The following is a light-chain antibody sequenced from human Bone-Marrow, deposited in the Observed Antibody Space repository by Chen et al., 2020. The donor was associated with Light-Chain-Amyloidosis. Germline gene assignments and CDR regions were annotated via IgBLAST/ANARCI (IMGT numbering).Light chain of an antibody. Sequence: DTQMTQSPSSLSASVGDRVTITCRASQDIENYLAWYQQRPGQVPKLLIYSASNLQSGVPSRFSGSGSGTDFTLTIISLRPEDVATYYCQKHNYAPCSFGQRTKLEIK. J-gene: IGKJ2*04. CDR2: SAS. V-gene: IGKV1-27*01. CDR3: QKHNYAPCS. CDR1: QDIENY.